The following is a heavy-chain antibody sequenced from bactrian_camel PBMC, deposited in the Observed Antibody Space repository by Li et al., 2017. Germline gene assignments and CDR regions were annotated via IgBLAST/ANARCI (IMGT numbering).Heavy chain of an antibody. V-gene: IGHV3S54*01. Sequence: LVESGGGSVQAGGSLRLTCAVSGPMYGYYCMGWFRQVPGKERETIAIMYTGASSTYYHDSVKGRFAVSRDSAKNAFYLQMNGLKPEDTATYSCGADRGRDRRDGSCSFNLWGQGTQVTVS. J-gene: IGHJ4*01. CDR2: MYTGASST. CDR3: GADRGRDRRDGSCSFNL. D-gene: IGHD6*01. CDR1: GPMYGYYC.